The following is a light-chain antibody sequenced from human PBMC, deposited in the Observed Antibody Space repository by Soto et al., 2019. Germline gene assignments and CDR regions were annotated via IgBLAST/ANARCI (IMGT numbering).Light chain of an antibody. CDR1: QTIMTY. V-gene: IGKV1-39*01. J-gene: IGKJ1*01. Sequence: DIQMTQSPSSPSASVGDEVTITCRASQTIMTYLNWYQLKPGKPPRLLIYAASSLQSGVPSRFSGSGSGTDFTLTISSLQPDDFATYYCQQYNSLGTFGQGTKVDIK. CDR2: AAS. CDR3: QQYNSLGT.